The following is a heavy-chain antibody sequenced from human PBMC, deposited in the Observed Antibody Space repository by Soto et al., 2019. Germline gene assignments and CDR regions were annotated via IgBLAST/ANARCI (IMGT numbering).Heavy chain of an antibody. J-gene: IGHJ4*02. CDR1: GFDFSNGW. CDR3: TTDEWE. V-gene: IGHV3-15*05. Sequence: QLVESGGGLVKPGGSLRLSCATSGFDFSNGWMSWVRQAPGKGLEGVGRIKSKTHGGTTDYAAPVKGRFTISRDDSQNTLYLQMNGLRTEDTAVYYCTTDEWEWGQGTLVTVSS. CDR2: IKSKTHGGTT. D-gene: IGHD1-26*01.